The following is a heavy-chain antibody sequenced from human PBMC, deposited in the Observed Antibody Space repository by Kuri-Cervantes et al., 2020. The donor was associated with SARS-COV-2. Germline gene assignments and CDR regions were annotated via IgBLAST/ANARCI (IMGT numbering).Heavy chain of an antibody. CDR2: SNTGNGNR. Sequence: ASVKVSCKASGYTFITYPIHWVRQAPGQRLECMGWSNTGNGNRECSQELKGRVTITRDTSASTAYMELSSLRSEDTAVYYCARGAHCGGDCSSAFDIWGQGTMVTVSS. J-gene: IGHJ3*02. CDR1: GYTFITYP. D-gene: IGHD2-21*01. V-gene: IGHV1-3*04. CDR3: ARGAHCGGDCSSAFDI.